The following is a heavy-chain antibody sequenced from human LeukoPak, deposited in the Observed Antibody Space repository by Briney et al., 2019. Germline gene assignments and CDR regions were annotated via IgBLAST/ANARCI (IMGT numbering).Heavy chain of an antibody. Sequence: ASVKASCKASGYTFTSYYMHCVRQAPGQGLEWMVIINPSGGSTSYAQKFQGRVTMTRDTSTSTVYMELSSLRSEDTAVYYCARDRGNLVRGYFDYWGQGTLVTVSS. V-gene: IGHV1-46*03. CDR2: INPSGGST. J-gene: IGHJ4*02. D-gene: IGHD6-6*01. CDR1: GYTFTSYY. CDR3: ARDRGNLVRGYFDY.